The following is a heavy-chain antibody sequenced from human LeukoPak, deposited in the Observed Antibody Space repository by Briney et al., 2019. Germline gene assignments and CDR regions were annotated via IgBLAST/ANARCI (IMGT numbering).Heavy chain of an antibody. CDR3: ARVHSGSPH. J-gene: IGHJ4*02. D-gene: IGHD1-26*01. CDR2: ISTTSNYI. Sequence: GGSLRLSCAASGFTFSSYNMNWVRQAPGRGLEWVSSISTTSNYIYYADSVKGRFTISRDNAKNSLYLQMNGLRAEDTAVYYCARVHSGSPHWGQGTLVTVSS. CDR1: GFTFSSYN. V-gene: IGHV3-21*01.